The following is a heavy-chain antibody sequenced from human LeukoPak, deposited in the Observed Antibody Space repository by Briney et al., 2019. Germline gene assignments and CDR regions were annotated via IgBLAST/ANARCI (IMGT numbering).Heavy chain of an antibody. CDR3: AKRSIDGYNSIDY. D-gene: IGHD5-24*01. CDR2: IGSSGGST. J-gene: IGHJ4*02. CDR1: GFISNSYV. V-gene: IGHV3-23*01. Sequence: GGSLRLSCAASGFISNSYVMSWVRQAPGKWLEWVSAIGSSGGSTYYADSVKGRFTISRDNSKNTLYLQMNSLRAEDTAVYYCAKRSIDGYNSIDYWGQGTLVTVSS.